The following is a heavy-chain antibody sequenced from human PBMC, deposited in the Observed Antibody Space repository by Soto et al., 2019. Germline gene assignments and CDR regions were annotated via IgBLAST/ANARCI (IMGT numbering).Heavy chain of an antibody. CDR2: INPNSGGT. CDR1: GYTFTGYY. CDR3: ARESITIFGAGYGMDV. J-gene: IGHJ6*02. V-gene: IGHV1-2*02. Sequence: ASVKVSCKASGYTFTGYYMHWVRQGPGQGLEWMGWINPNSGGTNYAQKFQSRVTMTRDTSISTAYMELSRLRSDDTAVYYCARESITIFGAGYGMDVWGQGTTVTVSS. D-gene: IGHD3-3*01.